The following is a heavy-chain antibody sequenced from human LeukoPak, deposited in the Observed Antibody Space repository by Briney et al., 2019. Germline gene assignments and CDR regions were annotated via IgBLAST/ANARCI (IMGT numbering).Heavy chain of an antibody. D-gene: IGHD1-26*01. CDR1: GYTFTSYG. CDR3: ARELKVGASAAFDI. CDR2: ISAYNGNT. J-gene: IGHJ3*02. V-gene: IGHV1-18*01. Sequence: ASVKVSCKASGYTFTSYGISWVRQAPGQGLEWMGLISAYNGNTNYAQKLQGRVTMTTDPYTSKAYMELRSLRSDDTAVYYCARELKVGASAAFDIWGQGTMVTVSS.